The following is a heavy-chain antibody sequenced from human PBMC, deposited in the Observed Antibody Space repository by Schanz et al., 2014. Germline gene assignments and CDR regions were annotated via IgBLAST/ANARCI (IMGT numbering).Heavy chain of an antibody. CDR2: INGYNGHT. CDR3: ASSGAGYSSSWDFDY. J-gene: IGHJ4*02. CDR1: GYTFSSYG. V-gene: IGHV1-18*01. D-gene: IGHD6-13*01. Sequence: QVQLVQSGAEVKKPGASVKVSCKASGYTFSSYGITWVRQAPGQGLEWMGWINGYNGHTLYAQKFQGRVTMTTDTSTSTSYMDVSSLRSEDTAVYYCASSGAGYSSSWDFDYWGQGTLVNVSS.